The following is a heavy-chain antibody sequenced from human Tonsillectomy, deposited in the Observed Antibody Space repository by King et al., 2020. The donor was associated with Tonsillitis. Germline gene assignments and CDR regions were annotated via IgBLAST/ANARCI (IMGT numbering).Heavy chain of an antibody. CDR1: GFTFSSYA. D-gene: IGHD3-22*01. J-gene: IGHJ3*02. V-gene: IGHV3-23*04. CDR2: IXGSGGST. CDR3: AKDHMIVLDAFDI. Sequence: VQLVESGGGLVQPGGSLRLSCAASGFTFSSYAMSWVRQAPGKGLEWVSAIXGSGGSTYYADSVKGRFTISRDNXKNTLYLQMNXLRAEDTAVYYCAKDHMIVLDAFDIWGQGTMVTVSS.